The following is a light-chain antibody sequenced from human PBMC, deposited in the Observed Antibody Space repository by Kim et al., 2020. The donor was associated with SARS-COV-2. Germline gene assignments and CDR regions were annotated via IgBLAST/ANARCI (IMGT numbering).Light chain of an antibody. CDR2: DAS. V-gene: IGKV3-15*01. J-gene: IGKJ4*01. Sequence: SVSPGERATLSCRASQSVSSNLAWSQQKPGQAPRLLIYDASTRATGIPARFSGSGSGTEFTLTISSLQSEDFAVYYCQQYLNFLTFGGGTKVDIK. CDR3: QQYLNFLT. CDR1: QSVSSN.